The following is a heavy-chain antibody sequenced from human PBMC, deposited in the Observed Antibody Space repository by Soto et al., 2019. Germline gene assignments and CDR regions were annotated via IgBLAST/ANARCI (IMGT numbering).Heavy chain of an antibody. CDR1: GFTFSDYY. CDR2: ISSSGSTI. J-gene: IGHJ3*02. D-gene: IGHD6-19*01. V-gene: IGHV3-11*01. Sequence: QVQLVESGGGLVKPGGSLRLSCAASGFTFSDYYMSWIRQAPGKGLEWVSYISSSGSTIYYADSVNGRFTISRNNAKNSLYLSMNSLRAEDTAVYYCARDRRKAVAGTVDAFDIWGQGTMVTVSS. CDR3: ARDRRKAVAGTVDAFDI.